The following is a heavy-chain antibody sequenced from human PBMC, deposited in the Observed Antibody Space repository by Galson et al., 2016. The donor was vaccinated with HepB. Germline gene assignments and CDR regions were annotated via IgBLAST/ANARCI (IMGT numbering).Heavy chain of an antibody. CDR2: IWYDGSYK. J-gene: IGHJ4*02. V-gene: IGHV3-33*01. CDR1: GFIMRSYC. D-gene: IGHD5-24*01. Sequence: SLRLSCAASGFIMRSYCMNWVRQAPGKGLVWVALIWYDGSYKYYADSVEGRFTISRDDSKNTVYLEMTSLRADDTAVYYCARLTYEWGNYLFDYWGQGTPITVSS. CDR3: ARLTYEWGNYLFDY.